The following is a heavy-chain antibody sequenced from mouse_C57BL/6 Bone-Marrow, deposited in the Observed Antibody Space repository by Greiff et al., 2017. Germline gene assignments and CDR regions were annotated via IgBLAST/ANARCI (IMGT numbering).Heavy chain of an antibody. V-gene: IGHV2-6*01. Sequence: QVQLKESGPGLVAPSQSLSITCTVSGFSLNSYGVDWVRQSPGKGLEWLGVIWGVGSTNYNSALKSRLSISKDTSKSQVFLKMNSLQTDDTAMYYCAGYYSKIPLAYWGQGTLVTVSA. J-gene: IGHJ3*01. CDR3: AGYYSKIPLAY. D-gene: IGHD2-5*01. CDR2: IWGVGST. CDR1: GFSLNSYG.